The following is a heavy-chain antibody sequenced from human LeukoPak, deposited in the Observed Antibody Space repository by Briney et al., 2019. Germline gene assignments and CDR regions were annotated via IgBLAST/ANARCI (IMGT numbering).Heavy chain of an antibody. CDR2: ILYDGTNK. Sequence: GGSLRLSCAASGFTFSSFGMHWVRQAPGQGLEWVAFILYDGTNKYYADSVKGRFTISRDNSKNTLYLQMNSLRAEDTAVYYCAKDHLGATYFFDYWGQGTLVTVSS. D-gene: IGHD1-26*01. V-gene: IGHV3-30*02. CDR3: AKDHLGATYFFDY. J-gene: IGHJ4*02. CDR1: GFTFSSFG.